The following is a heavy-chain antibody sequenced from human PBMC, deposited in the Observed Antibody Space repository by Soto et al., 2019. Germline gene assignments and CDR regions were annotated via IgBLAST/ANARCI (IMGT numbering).Heavy chain of an antibody. CDR3: ASGFCGSRFYYFEN. CDR1: GYTFTSYS. J-gene: IGHJ4*02. Sequence: QVQLVQSGTEVKEPGASVKVSCKASGYTFTSYSIHWVRQAPGQGRAWMGIISPSDDRTNYAQKFQGRVTMTRDTATSTVYMALSSLRFDDTAVYHCASGFCGSRFYYFENWGQGTLIVVSS. V-gene: IGHV1-46*01. CDR2: ISPSDDRT. D-gene: IGHD2-2*01.